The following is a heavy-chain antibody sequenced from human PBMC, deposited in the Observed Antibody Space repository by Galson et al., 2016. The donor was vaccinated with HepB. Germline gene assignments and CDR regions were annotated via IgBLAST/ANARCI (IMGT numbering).Heavy chain of an antibody. CDR3: VPEPQEAESYADY. CDR1: GXXLSXXX. V-gene: IGHV3-7*01. J-gene: IGHJ4*02. CDR2: XNQDGSXR. Sequence: SLXXXCAASGXXLSXXXMSXXXQTXXKGLXWVANXNQDGSXRNYVGXVKGRFAISRDNAKNSLYLQMSSLRVEDTAVYYYVPEPQEAESYADYWGQGTMVTXSX. D-gene: IGHD2-2*01.